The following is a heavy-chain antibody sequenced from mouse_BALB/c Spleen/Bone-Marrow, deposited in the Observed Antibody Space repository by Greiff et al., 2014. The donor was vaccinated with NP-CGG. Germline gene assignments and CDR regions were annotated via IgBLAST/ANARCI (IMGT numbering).Heavy chain of an antibody. CDR2: IWADGST. CDR3: ARITTATGAMDY. D-gene: IGHD1-2*01. V-gene: IGHV2-9*02. Sequence: VKLMESGPGLVAPSQSLSISCTVSGFSLTSYGVHWVRQPPGKSLEWLGVIWADGSTNYNSALMSRLNISKDNSKSQVFLKMNSLQTDDTAMYYCARITTATGAMDYWGQGTSVTVSS. J-gene: IGHJ4*01. CDR1: GFSLTSYG.